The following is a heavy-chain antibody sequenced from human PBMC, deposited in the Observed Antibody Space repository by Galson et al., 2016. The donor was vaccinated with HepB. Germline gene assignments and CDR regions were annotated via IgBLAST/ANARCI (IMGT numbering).Heavy chain of an antibody. CDR1: GFTFSNYG. V-gene: IGHV3-30*18. D-gene: IGHD6-13*01. CDR3: ANDWYGYMAY. J-gene: IGHJ4*02. Sequence: SLRLSCAASGFTFSNYGMHWVRQAPGKGLEWVAVISYDGSNKYYVDSVKGRFTISVDNSKNTLYLQMNSLRDEDTAVYHCANDWYGYMAYWGREPWSPSPQ. CDR2: ISYDGSNK.